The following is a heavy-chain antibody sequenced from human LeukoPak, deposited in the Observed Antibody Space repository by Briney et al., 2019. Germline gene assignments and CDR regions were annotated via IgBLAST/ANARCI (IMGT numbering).Heavy chain of an antibody. D-gene: IGHD3-10*01. CDR1: GGSISSDY. CDR2: IYYSGST. J-gene: IGHJ3*02. CDR3: ASSFGGLSFDI. Sequence: SETLSLTCSVSGGSISSDYWSWIRQPPGKGLEWIGYIYYSGSTNYNPSLKSRVTISVDTSKNQFSLKLSSVTAADTAVYYCASSFGGLSFDIWGQGTMVTVSS. V-gene: IGHV4-59*01.